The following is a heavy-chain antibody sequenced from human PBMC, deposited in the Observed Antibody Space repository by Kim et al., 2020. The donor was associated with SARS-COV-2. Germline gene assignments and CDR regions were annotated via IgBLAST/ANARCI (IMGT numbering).Heavy chain of an antibody. V-gene: IGHV3-7*03. CDR1: GFTFSSYW. CDR2: IKQDGSEK. Sequence: GGSLRLSCAASGFTFSSYWMSWVRQAPGKGLEWVTNIKQDGSEKYYVDSVKGRFTISRDNAKNSLYLQMNNLRAEDTAVYYCSRELAARLDYWGQGTLVTVSS. D-gene: IGHD6-6*01. CDR3: SRELAARLDY. J-gene: IGHJ4*02.